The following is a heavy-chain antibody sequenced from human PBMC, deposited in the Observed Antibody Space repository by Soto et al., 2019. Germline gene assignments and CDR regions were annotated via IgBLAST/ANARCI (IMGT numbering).Heavy chain of an antibody. J-gene: IGHJ4*02. Sequence: EVQLLESGGGLVQPGESLRLSCAASGFIFSTYAMNWVRQAPGKGLEWVSSISASGDSIYYADSVKGRFSISRDSYKNTLSLQMSSLRADDTAVYFCAKDRKSTSRLGGVDYWGQGTLVTVSS. CDR2: ISASGDSI. V-gene: IGHV3-23*01. D-gene: IGHD2-2*01. CDR3: AKDRKSTSRLGGVDY. CDR1: GFIFSTYA.